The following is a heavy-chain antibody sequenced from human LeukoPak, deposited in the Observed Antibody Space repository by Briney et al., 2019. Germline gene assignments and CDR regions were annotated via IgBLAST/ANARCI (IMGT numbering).Heavy chain of an antibody. Sequence: PGGSLRLSCAAPGFTFSSYNMNWVRQAPGKGLEWVSSISSSSSYIYYADSVKGRFTISRDNAKNSLYLQMNSLRAEDTAVYYCARDTPLSAAGFDYWGQGTLVTVSS. CDR2: ISSSSSYI. CDR1: GFTFSSYN. CDR3: ARDTPLSAAGFDY. J-gene: IGHJ4*02. V-gene: IGHV3-21*01. D-gene: IGHD6-25*01.